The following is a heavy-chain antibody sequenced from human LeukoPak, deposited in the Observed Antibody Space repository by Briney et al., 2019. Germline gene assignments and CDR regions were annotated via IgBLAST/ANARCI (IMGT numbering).Heavy chain of an antibody. D-gene: IGHD2-15*01. CDR2: ISSSSSSI. J-gene: IGHJ4*02. Sequence: GGSLRLSXTASGFTFNIYSMSWVRQAPGKGLEWVSSISSSSSSIYYADSLKGQFTISRDNAKNSLYLQMNNLGAEDTAVYYCARGPSCSSVSCYTTGLFDYWGRGTLVTVSS. CDR3: ARGPSCSSVSCYTTGLFDY. V-gene: IGHV3-21*01. CDR1: GFTFNIYS.